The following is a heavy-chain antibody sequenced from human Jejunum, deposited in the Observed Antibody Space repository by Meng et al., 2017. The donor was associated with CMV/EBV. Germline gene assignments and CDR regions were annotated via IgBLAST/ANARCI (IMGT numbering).Heavy chain of an antibody. CDR2: IYYTGST. Sequence: GGSIRGSYWSWLRQSPGKGLKWIGYIYYTGSTDYNPSLKSRVTISVDTSKNQFSLKLSSVTAADTAVYYCARDVLLGTHNGFDPWGRGTLVTVSS. J-gene: IGHJ5*02. V-gene: IGHV4-59*01. D-gene: IGHD1-14*01. CDR3: ARDVLLGTHNGFDP. CDR1: GGSIRGSY.